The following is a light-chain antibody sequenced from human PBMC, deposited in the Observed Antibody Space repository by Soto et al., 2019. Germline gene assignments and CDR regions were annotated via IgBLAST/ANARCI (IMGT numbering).Light chain of an antibody. CDR1: SSNIGSNT. V-gene: IGLV1-44*01. CDR3: ATWDDSLNGVV. Sequence: QSVLTQPPSASGTPGQSVTISCSGSSSNIGSNTVNWYQQLPRTAPKLLIYSSNQRPSGVPDRFSGSKSGTSASLAISGLQSEDEADYYCATWDDSLNGVVFGGGTKVTVL. J-gene: IGLJ2*01. CDR2: SSN.